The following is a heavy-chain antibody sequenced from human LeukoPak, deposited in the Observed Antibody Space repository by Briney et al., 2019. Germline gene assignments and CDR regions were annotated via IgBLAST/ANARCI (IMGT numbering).Heavy chain of an antibody. D-gene: IGHD3-16*01. J-gene: IGHJ3*01. CDR1: GFTFSRNW. CDR2: IDSNGGST. Sequence: GGSLRLSCAASGFTFSRNWMHWVRQAPGKGLVWVSRIDSNGGSTTYADSVKGRFTISRDNAKDTLYLQMNSLRAEDTAVYYCASLLSGGGYALDVWGQGTLVTVSS. V-gene: IGHV3-74*01. CDR3: ASLLSGGGYALDV.